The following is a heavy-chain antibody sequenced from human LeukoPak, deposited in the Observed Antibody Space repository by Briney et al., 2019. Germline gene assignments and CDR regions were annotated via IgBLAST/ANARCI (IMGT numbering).Heavy chain of an antibody. J-gene: IGHJ4*02. CDR3: ARELYSGYDY. CDR2: INWNGGRT. Sequence: RGSLRLSCAASGFTFDDYGMSWVRQAPGKGLEWVSGINWNGGRTAYADSVKGRFTISRDNAKNSLYLQMNSLRAEDTALYHCARELYSGYDYWGQGTVVTVSS. D-gene: IGHD5-12*01. V-gene: IGHV3-20*01. CDR1: GFTFDDYG.